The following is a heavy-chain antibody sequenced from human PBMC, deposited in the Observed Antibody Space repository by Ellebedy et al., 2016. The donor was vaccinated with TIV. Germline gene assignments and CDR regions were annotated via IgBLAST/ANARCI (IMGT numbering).Heavy chain of an antibody. CDR2: IYHSGTI. CDR3: ATGMIDSLDY. J-gene: IGHJ4*02. CDR1: GYSISSGNY. D-gene: IGHD1-26*01. Sequence: MPSETLSLTCSVSGYSISSGNYWGWIRQPPGKGLEWTGSIYHSGTIYYNPSLKSRVTMSADTSKNQFSLRLTSVTAADTAVYYCATGMIDSLDYWGQGTLVTVSS. V-gene: IGHV4-38-2*02.